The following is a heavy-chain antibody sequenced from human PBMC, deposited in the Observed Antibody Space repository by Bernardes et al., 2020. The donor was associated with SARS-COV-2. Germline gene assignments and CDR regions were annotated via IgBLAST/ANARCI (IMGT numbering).Heavy chain of an antibody. CDR3: ARAVPQGSWFDP. Sequence: ASMKVSCKASGYTSTSYGISWVRQAPGQGLEWMGWISGYNGNKNYAQRFQGRVTMTTDTSTSTAYMELRSLRSDDTAVYYCARAVPQGSWFDPWGQGTLVTVSS. D-gene: IGHD3-10*02. V-gene: IGHV1-18*01. CDR1: GYTSTSYG. J-gene: IGHJ5*02. CDR2: ISGYNGNK.